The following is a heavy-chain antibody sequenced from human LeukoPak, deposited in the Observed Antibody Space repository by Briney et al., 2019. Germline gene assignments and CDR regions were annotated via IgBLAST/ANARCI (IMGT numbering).Heavy chain of an antibody. D-gene: IGHD2-21*02. CDR2: INPSGGST. V-gene: IGHV1-46*01. Sequence: GASVKVSCKASGYTFISYYMHWVRQAHGQGLEWMTIINPSGGSTSYAQKFQGRVTMTRDTSTSTVYMELSSLRSEDTAVYYCARAEIGVVVTGDAFDIWGQGTMVTVSS. CDR1: GYTFISYY. J-gene: IGHJ3*02. CDR3: ARAEIGVVVTGDAFDI.